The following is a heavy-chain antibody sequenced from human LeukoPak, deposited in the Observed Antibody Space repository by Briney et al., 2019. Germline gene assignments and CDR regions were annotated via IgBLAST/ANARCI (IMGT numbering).Heavy chain of an antibody. V-gene: IGHV3-30-3*01. Sequence: GGSLRLSCAASGFTFSYYTMHWVRQAPGKELEWVAVISYDGSNEYYADSVKGRFTIPRDNSRNTLYLQMNSLRVEDTAVYYCARVLNYYDSSGYYFSYWGQGTLVTVSS. CDR2: ISYDGSNE. D-gene: IGHD3-22*01. CDR1: GFTFSYYT. J-gene: IGHJ4*02. CDR3: ARVLNYYDSSGYYFSY.